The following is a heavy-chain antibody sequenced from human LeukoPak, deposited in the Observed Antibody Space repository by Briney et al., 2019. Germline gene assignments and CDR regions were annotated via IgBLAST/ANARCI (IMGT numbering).Heavy chain of an antibody. D-gene: IGHD6-13*01. J-gene: IGHJ4*02. Sequence: PSETLSLTCTVSGGSLGSGSYYWSWIRQPAGKGLEWIGRIYTSGSTNYNPSLKSRVTIPVDTSKNQFSLQLSSVTAADTAVYYCARGGNSWYADYWGQGTLVTVSS. CDR2: IYTSGST. CDR3: ARGGNSWYADY. V-gene: IGHV4-61*02. CDR1: GGSLGSGSYY.